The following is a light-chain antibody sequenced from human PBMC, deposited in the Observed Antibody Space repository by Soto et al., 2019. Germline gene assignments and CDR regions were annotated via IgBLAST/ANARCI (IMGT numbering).Light chain of an antibody. CDR3: SSFADGFNVV. J-gene: IGLJ2*01. V-gene: IGLV2-14*01. CDR1: SSDVGGFEY. CDR2: DVT. Sequence: QSVLSQPASVSGSPGQSITISCTGTSSDVGGFEYVSWYQHQPGKAPKLIIYDVTKRPSGVSNRFSGSKSGNTASLIVSGLQPEDEAEYFCSSFADGFNVVFGGGTKLTVL.